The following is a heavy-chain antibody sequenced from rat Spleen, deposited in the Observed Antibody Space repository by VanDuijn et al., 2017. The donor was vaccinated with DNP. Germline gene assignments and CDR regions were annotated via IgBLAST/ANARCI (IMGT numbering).Heavy chain of an antibody. J-gene: IGHJ3*01. CDR3: ATGGITTVGTGVAY. Sequence: EVQLVESGGGLVQPGRSLKFSCAASGFTFSDYAMAWVRQAPKKGLEWVATIIYDGSSTYYRDSVTGRFTNSRDNAKTTLHLQMDSLRSEDTATYNCATGGITTVGTGVAYWCQGTLVTVSA. D-gene: IGHD1-1*01. V-gene: IGHV5-17*01. CDR2: IIYDGSST. CDR1: GFTFSDYA.